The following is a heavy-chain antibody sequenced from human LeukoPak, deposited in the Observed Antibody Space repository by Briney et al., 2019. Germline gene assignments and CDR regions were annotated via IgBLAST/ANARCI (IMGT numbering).Heavy chain of an antibody. Sequence: GGTLRLPCAASGFSFISYWMSSVPQAPGKGLEWLPNIKQDGSAKNYVDSVKGRFTISRDNAKNSLYLQLNSLRAEDTAVYYCAGCAGNSCYFDYWGQGTLVIVSS. D-gene: IGHD1-1*01. J-gene: IGHJ4*02. V-gene: IGHV3-7*01. CDR1: GFSFISYW. CDR2: IKQDGSAK. CDR3: AGCAGNSCYFDY.